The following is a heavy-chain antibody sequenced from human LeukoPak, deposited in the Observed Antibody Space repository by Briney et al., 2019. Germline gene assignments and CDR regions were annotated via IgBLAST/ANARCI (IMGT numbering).Heavy chain of an antibody. J-gene: IGHJ4*02. CDR2: IYISGST. CDR1: GASINSHY. V-gene: IGHV4-4*07. D-gene: IGHD2-15*01. CDR3: ARALNPLPGTYYFDY. Sequence: SETLSLTCTVSGASINSHYWSWIRQPAGKGLEWIGRIYISGSTNYNSSLQSRVTMSVDTSKNQFSLKLSSVTAADMAVYYCARALNPLPGTYYFDYWGQGTLVTVSS.